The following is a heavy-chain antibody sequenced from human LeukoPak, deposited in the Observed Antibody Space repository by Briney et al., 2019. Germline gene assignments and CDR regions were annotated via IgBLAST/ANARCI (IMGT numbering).Heavy chain of an antibody. V-gene: IGHV4-39*01. J-gene: IGHJ4*02. Sequence: SETLSLTCTVSGGSVSSSSYYWGWVRQPPGKGLEWLGTIYYSGSTYYNPSLRSRVTISVDTSRNQFSLKLSSVTAADTAVYYCARHAPSEISTGCSVGFDYWGQGTLVTVSS. CDR2: IYYSGST. CDR3: ARHAPSEISTGCSVGFDY. CDR1: GGSVSSSSYY. D-gene: IGHD3-9*01.